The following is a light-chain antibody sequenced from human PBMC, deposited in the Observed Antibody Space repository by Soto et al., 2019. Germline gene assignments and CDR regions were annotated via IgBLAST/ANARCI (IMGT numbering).Light chain of an antibody. CDR3: QQYNNWPRT. J-gene: IGKJ1*01. CDR2: SAS. Sequence: EIVMTQSPATLSVSPGERATLSCRASQSVSSDLAWYHQKPRQAPRLLIYSASTRATGIPARFSGSGSGTEFTLTINSLQSEDFAVYYCQQYNNWPRTFGQGTKVEIK. CDR1: QSVSSD. V-gene: IGKV3-15*01.